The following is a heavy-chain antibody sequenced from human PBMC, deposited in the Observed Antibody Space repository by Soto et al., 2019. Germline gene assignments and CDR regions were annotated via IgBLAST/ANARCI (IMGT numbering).Heavy chain of an antibody. D-gene: IGHD5-18*01. CDR2: ISGSSSPI. V-gene: IGHV3-48*02. J-gene: IGHJ4*02. CDR3: ARVREYRYGYFDS. Sequence: PGGSLRLSCAASGFIISPYSMIWVRQAPGRGLEWVSFISGSSSPIYYADSVKGRFTISRDNGKNSLYLQMNSLRDEDTAIYYCARVREYRYGYFDSWGQGTQVTVSS. CDR1: GFIISPYS.